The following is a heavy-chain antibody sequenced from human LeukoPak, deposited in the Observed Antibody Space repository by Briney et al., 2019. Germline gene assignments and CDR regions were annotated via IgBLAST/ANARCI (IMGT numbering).Heavy chain of an antibody. D-gene: IGHD2-15*01. CDR2: VGTGFDT. CDR3: TKNVPGRAIDY. V-gene: IGHV3-23*01. J-gene: IGHJ4*02. Sequence: PGGSLRLSCVASGLTFSSHAMSWVRQAPGKGLEWVSTVGTGFDTYYTDSVKGRFTISRDNSKNTLSLQMSSLRAEDTATYYCTKNVPGRAIDYWGQGTLVTVSS. CDR1: GLTFSSHA.